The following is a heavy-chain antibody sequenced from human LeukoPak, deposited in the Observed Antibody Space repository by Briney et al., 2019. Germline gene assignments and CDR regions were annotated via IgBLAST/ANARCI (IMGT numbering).Heavy chain of an antibody. CDR2: ISSSSSTI. J-gene: IGHJ6*03. D-gene: IGHD4-17*01. V-gene: IGHV3-48*01. Sequence: GGSLRLSCAASGFTFSSYEMNWVRQAPGKGLEWVSYISSSSSTIYYADSVKGRFTISRDNAKNSLYLQMNSLRAEDAAVYYCARVGGDPIYYYYYMDVWGKGTTVTVSS. CDR3: ARVGGDPIYYYYYMDV. CDR1: GFTFSSYE.